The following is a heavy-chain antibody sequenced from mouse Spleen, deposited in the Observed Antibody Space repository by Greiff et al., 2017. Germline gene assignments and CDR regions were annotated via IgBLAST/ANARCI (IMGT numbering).Heavy chain of an antibody. CDR1: GFTFSSYG. D-gene: IGHD3-2*02. CDR2: ISSGGSYT. J-gene: IGHJ2*01. Sequence: EVQRVESGGDLVKPGGSLKLSCAASGFTFSSYGMSWVRQTPDKRLEWVATISSGGSYTYYPDSVKGRFTISRDNAKNTLYLQMSSLKSEDTAMYYCARHPQTAQATPYFDYWGQGTTLTVSS. CDR3: ARHPQTAQATPYFDY. V-gene: IGHV5-6*01.